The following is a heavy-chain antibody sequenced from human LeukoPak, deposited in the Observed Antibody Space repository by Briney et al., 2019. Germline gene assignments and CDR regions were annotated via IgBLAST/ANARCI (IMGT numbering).Heavy chain of an antibody. Sequence: PGGSLRLSCAASGFTFGSYSMNWVRQAPGKGLEWVSSISSSSSYIYYADSVKGRFIISRDNAKNSLYLQMNSLRAEDTAVYYCARGEDTAMVTGGYNWFDPWGQGTLVTVSS. CDR2: ISSSSSYI. CDR3: ARGEDTAMVTGGYNWFDP. J-gene: IGHJ5*02. V-gene: IGHV3-21*01. D-gene: IGHD5-18*01. CDR1: GFTFGSYS.